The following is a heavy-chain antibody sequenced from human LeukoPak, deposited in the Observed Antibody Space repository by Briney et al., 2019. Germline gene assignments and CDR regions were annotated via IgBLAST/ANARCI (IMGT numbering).Heavy chain of an antibody. J-gene: IGHJ5*02. CDR1: GYTFISYG. V-gene: IGHV1-18*01. D-gene: IGHD3-9*01. Sequence: ASVKVSCKASGYTFISYGISWVRQAPGQGLEWMGWISAYNGNTNYAQKFQDRVTMTTDTSTSTAYMELRSLRSDDTAVYYCARDRAMTDYDILTGSNWFDPWAREPWSPSPQ. CDR2: ISAYNGNT. CDR3: ARDRAMTDYDILTGSNWFDP.